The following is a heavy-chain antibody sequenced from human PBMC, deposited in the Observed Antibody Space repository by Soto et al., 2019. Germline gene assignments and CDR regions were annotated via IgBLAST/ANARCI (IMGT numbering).Heavy chain of an antibody. CDR2: IYPGDSDT. J-gene: IGHJ6*02. CDR3: ARSNWRNKWVDYYYYGMDV. CDR1: GYCFTSYW. D-gene: IGHD1-1*01. V-gene: IGHV5-51*01. Sequence: PGESLKICCKGSGYCFTSYWNGWVRQMPGKGLEWMGIIYPGDSDTRYSPSFQGQVTISADKSISTAYLQWSSLKASDTAMYYCARSNWRNKWVDYYYYGMDVWGQGTTVTVSS.